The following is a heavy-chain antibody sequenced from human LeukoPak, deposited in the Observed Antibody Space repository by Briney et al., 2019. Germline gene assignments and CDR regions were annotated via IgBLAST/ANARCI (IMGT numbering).Heavy chain of an antibody. V-gene: IGHV4-59*08. D-gene: IGHD2-15*01. CDR2: TYYSGST. CDR1: GGSISSYY. Sequence: SETLSLTCTVSGGSISSYYWSWIRQPPGKGLEWIGYTYYSGSTNYNPSLKSRVTISVDTSKNQFSLKLSSVTAADTAVYYCARCSRSSAFDIWGQGTMVTVSS. CDR3: ARCSRSSAFDI. J-gene: IGHJ3*02.